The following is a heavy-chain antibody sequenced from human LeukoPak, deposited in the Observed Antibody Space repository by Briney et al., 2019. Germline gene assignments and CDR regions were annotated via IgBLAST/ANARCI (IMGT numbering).Heavy chain of an antibody. CDR1: GYTFTGYY. D-gene: IGHD5-24*01. CDR2: INPNSGGT. CDR3: ARVFSWRWLQLRATSADAFDI. Sequence: GASVKVSCKASGYTFTGYYMHWVRQAPGQGLEWMGWINPNSGGTNYAQKFQGRVTMTRDTSISTAYMELSSLRSEDTAVYYCARVFSWRWLQLRATSADAFDIWGQGTMVTVSS. J-gene: IGHJ3*02. V-gene: IGHV1-2*02.